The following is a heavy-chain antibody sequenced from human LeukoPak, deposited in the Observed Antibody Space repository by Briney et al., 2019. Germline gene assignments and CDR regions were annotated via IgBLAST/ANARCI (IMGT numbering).Heavy chain of an antibody. CDR1: GFTFSSYS. D-gene: IGHD1-7*01. CDR3: ARDRHLWSTGTTDY. Sequence: GGSLRLSCAASGFTFSSYSMNWVRQAPGKGLEWVSSISSSSSYIYYADSVKGRFTISRDNAKNSLYLQMNSLRAEDTAVYYCARDRHLWSTGTTDYWGQGTLVTVSS. CDR2: ISSSSSYI. J-gene: IGHJ4*02. V-gene: IGHV3-21*01.